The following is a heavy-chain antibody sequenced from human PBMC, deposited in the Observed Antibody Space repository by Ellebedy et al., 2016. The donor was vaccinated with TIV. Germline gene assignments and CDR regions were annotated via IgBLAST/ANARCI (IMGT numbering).Heavy chain of an antibody. J-gene: IGHJ2*01. D-gene: IGHD6-13*01. CDR2: IYYSGST. CDR3: VGWSIAAAGTRYFDL. CDR1: GGSISSGGYY. Sequence: SETLSLXCTVSGGSISSGGYYWSWIRQHPGKGLEWIGYIYYSGSTYYNPSLKSRVTISVDTSKNQFSLKLSSVTAADTAVYYCVGWSIAAAGTRYFDLWGRGTLVTVSS. V-gene: IGHV4-31*03.